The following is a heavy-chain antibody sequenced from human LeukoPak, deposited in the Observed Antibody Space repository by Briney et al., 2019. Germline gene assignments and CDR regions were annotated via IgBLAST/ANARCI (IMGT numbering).Heavy chain of an antibody. Sequence: SQTLSLTCAVSGGSISSGGYSWSWIRQPPGKGLEWIGYIYHSGSTYYNPSLKSRVTISVDRSKNQFSLKLSSVIAADTAVYYCARGIAVAGTRWFDPWGQGTLVTVSS. CDR1: GGSISSGGYS. CDR3: ARGIAVAGTRWFDP. J-gene: IGHJ5*02. V-gene: IGHV4-30-2*01. D-gene: IGHD6-19*01. CDR2: IYHSGST.